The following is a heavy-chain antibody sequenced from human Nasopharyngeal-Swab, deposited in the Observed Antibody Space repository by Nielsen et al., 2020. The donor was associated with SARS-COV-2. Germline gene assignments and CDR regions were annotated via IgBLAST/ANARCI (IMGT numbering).Heavy chain of an antibody. V-gene: IGHV3-7*03. J-gene: IGHJ4*02. CDR2: IKQDGSEK. D-gene: IGHD5-18*01. CDR3: ARSYFGYSYGCDY. CDR1: GFTFNNYN. Sequence: GESLKISCAASGFTFNNYNFNWVRQAPGKGLEWVANIKQDGSEKYYVDSVKGRFTISRDNAKNSLYLQMNSLRAEDTAVYYCARSYFGYSYGCDYWGQGTLVTVSS.